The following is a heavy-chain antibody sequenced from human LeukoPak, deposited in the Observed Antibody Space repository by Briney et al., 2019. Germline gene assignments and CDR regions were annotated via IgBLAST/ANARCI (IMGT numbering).Heavy chain of an antibody. D-gene: IGHD6-19*01. CDR3: AREVQRQWLEPYYFDY. CDR2: IYYSGST. V-gene: IGHV4-59*12. CDR1: GGSISSYY. J-gene: IGHJ4*02. Sequence: PSETLSLTCIVSGGSISSYYWSWIRQPPGKGLEWIGYIYYSGSTNYNPSLKSRVTISVDKSKNQFSLKLSSVTAADTAVYYCAREVQRQWLEPYYFDYWGQGTLVTVSS.